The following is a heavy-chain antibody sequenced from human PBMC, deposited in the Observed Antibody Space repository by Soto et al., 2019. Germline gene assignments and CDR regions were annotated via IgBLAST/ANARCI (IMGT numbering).Heavy chain of an antibody. CDR3: ARAPVDTAMVPFDY. CDR2: IIPIFGTA. V-gene: IGHV1-69*13. D-gene: IGHD5-18*01. CDR1: GGTFSSYA. Sequence: EASVKVSCKASGGTFSSYAISWVRQAPGQGLEWMGGIIPIFGTANYAQKFQGRVTITADESTSTAYMELSSLRSEDTAVYYCARAPVDTAMVPFDYWGQGTLVTVSS. J-gene: IGHJ4*02.